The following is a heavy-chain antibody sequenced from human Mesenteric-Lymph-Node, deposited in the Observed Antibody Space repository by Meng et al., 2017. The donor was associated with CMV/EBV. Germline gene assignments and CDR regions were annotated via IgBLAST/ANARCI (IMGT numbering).Heavy chain of an antibody. CDR1: GFTFSSYE. D-gene: IGHD3-3*02. CDR3: ARDSTIFGDNLFDP. Sequence: GESLKISCAASGFTFSSYEMNWVRQAPGKGLEWVSYITSSGSSTYYADSVKGRFTMSRDNANNSLYLQMNSLRAEDTAVYYCARDSTIFGDNLFDPWGQGTLVTVSS. CDR2: ITSSGSST. V-gene: IGHV3-48*03. J-gene: IGHJ5*02.